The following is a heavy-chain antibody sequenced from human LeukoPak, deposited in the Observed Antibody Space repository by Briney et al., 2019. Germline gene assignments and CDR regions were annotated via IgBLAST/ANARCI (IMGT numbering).Heavy chain of an antibody. CDR2: IYYSGST. CDR1: GGSISSGGYS. CDR3: ARGPYDFWSGYYTPTPGYFDY. D-gene: IGHD3-3*01. V-gene: IGHV4-31*03. J-gene: IGHJ4*02. Sequence: PSETLSLTCTVSGGSISSGGYSWSWIRQHPGKGLEWIGYIYYSGSTYYNPSLKSRVTISVDTSKNQFSLKLSSVTAADTAVYYCARGPYDFWSGYYTPTPGYFDYWGQGTLVTVSS.